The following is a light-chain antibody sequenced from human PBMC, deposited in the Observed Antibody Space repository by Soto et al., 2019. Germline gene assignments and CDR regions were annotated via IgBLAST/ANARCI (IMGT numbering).Light chain of an antibody. V-gene: IGKV3-15*01. CDR1: QSVRSN. Sequence: IVMTQSPSTLSASPGERATLSCRASQSVRSNLAWYQQKPDQAPKLLIYGASTRATGIAARFSGSGSGTEFTLTISSLQSEDVAVYYCQQYNTWPLTFGGGTKVDIK. J-gene: IGKJ4*01. CDR2: GAS. CDR3: QQYNTWPLT.